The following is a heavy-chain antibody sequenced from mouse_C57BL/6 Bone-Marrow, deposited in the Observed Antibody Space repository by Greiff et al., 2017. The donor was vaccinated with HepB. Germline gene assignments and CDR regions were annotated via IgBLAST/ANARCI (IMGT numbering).Heavy chain of an antibody. D-gene: IGHD1-2*01. CDR2: ITPNNGGT. CDR1: GYTFTDYN. J-gene: IGHJ4*01. CDR3: ARHGYLYAMDY. V-gene: IGHV1-18*01. Sequence: EVQLQQSGPELVKPGDSVKIPCKASGYTFTDYNMDWVKQSHGKSLEWIGDITPNNGGTIYNQKFKGKATLTVDKSSSTAYMELRSLTSEDTAVYYCARHGYLYAMDYWGQGTSVTVSS.